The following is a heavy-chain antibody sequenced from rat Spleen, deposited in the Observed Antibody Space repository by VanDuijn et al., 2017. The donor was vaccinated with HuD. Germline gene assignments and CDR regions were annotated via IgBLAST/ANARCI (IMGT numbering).Heavy chain of an antibody. Sequence: EVQLVESGGGLVQPGRSLKLSCVASGFTFSYYGMHWIRQAPTKGLEWVASISPSGATTNHRDSVKGRFTISRANGKNTLYLQMDSLRSEDTATYYCATDGYYDGRYYSVYAMDAWGQGASVTVSS. CDR1: GFTFSYYG. J-gene: IGHJ4*01. D-gene: IGHD1-12*02. CDR2: ISPSGATT. CDR3: ATDGYYDGRYYSVYAMDA. V-gene: IGHV5-19*01.